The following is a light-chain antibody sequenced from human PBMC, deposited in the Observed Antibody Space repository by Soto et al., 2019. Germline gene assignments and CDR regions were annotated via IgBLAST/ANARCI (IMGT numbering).Light chain of an antibody. CDR3: QSYDSSLSGYV. V-gene: IGLV1-40*01. CDR2: GNS. CDR1: SSNIGAGYD. J-gene: IGLJ1*01. Sequence: QSVLTQPPSVSGAPGQRVTISCTGSSSNIGAGYDVRWYQQLPGTAPKLLIYGNSNRPSGVPDRFSGSKSGTSASLAITGLQAEDEADYDCQSYDSSLSGYVFGTGTKVTVL.